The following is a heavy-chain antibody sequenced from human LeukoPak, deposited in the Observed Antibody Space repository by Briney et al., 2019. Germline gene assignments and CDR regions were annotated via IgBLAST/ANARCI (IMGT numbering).Heavy chain of an antibody. CDR3: ARRDYSSSSLDY. CDR1: GGSISSGPYY. D-gene: IGHD6-6*01. Sequence: PSETLSLTCTVSGGSISSGPYYWGWIRQPPGKGLEWIGNIYYGENTYYNPSLKSRVTISIDTSKNQFYLKLSSLTAADTAVYYCARRDYSSSSLDYWGQGTLVTVSS. J-gene: IGHJ4*02. V-gene: IGHV4-39*07. CDR2: IYYGENT.